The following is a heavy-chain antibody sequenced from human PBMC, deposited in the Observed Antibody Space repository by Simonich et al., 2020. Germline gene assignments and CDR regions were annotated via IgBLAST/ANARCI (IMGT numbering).Heavy chain of an antibody. D-gene: IGHD7-27*01. CDR3: ARGKLGLQYDY. J-gene: IGHJ4*02. Sequence: QVQLVQSGAEVKKPGASVKVSCKASGYTFTGYYMHWVRQAPGQGLEWMGRIKPNSGGKNYAQKVQGRVTMTRDTSISTAYMELSRLRSDDTAVYYCARGKLGLQYDYWGQGTLVTVSS. V-gene: IGHV1-2*06. CDR1: GYTFTGYY. CDR2: IKPNSGGK.